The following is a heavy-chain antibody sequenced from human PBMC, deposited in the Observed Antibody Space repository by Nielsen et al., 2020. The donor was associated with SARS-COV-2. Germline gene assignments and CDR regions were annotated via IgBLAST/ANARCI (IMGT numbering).Heavy chain of an antibody. J-gene: IGHJ4*02. Sequence: GGSLRLSCAASGFTFDDYGMSWVRQAPGKGLEWVSGINWNGGSTGYADSVKGRFTISRDNAKNTLYLQMNSLRAEDTALYYCAKLPYGDNVDYWGQGNLVTVSS. CDR1: GFTFDDYG. V-gene: IGHV3-20*04. CDR2: INWNGGST. CDR3: AKLPYGDNVDY. D-gene: IGHD4-17*01.